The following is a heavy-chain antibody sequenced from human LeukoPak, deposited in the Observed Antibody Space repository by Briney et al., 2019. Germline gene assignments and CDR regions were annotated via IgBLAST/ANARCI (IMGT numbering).Heavy chain of an antibody. CDR3: ARGYCSGGTCYLVENWLDP. CDR2: INPNSGGT. D-gene: IGHD2-15*01. J-gene: IGHJ5*02. V-gene: IGHV1-2*06. CDR1: GYILTAYY. Sequence: ASVKVSCKASGYILTAYYIYWVRQAPGQGLEWMGRINPNSGGTDYAQNFQGRVTMTRDTSISTAYMELSRLRSDDTAVYYCARGYCSGGTCYLVENWLDPWGQGTLVTVSS.